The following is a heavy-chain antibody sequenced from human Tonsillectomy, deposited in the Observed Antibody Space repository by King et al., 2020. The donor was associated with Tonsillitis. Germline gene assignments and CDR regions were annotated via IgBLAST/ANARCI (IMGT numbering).Heavy chain of an antibody. V-gene: IGHV3-21*01. CDR1: GFPFSSYS. Sequence: VQLVESGGGLVKPGGSLRLSCAASGFPFSSYSMNWVRRAPGKGLEWVSSISSSSSYKYYADSVKGRFTIPIDNAKNSLYLQMNILRAEDTAVYYCASNLSHDAFDIWGQGTMVTVSS. J-gene: IGHJ3*02. CDR3: ASNLSHDAFDI. CDR2: ISSSSSYK.